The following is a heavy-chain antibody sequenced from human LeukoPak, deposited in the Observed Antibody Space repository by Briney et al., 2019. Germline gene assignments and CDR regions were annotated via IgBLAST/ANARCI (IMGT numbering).Heavy chain of an antibody. CDR2: ISGNGIST. V-gene: IGHV3-23*01. Sequence: PGGSLRLSCAASGFTFTNYAMSWVRQAPGKGLEWVSGISGNGISTYYADSVKGRFTISRDNSKSTLYLQMDSLRADDTAVYYCAEEPSWHYYYYYSMDVWGKGTTVTVSS. J-gene: IGHJ6*03. CDR3: AEEPSWHYYYYYSMDV. CDR1: GFTFTNYA. D-gene: IGHD6-6*01.